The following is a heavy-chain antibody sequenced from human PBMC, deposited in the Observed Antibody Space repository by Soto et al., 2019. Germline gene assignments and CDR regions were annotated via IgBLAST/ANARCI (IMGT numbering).Heavy chain of an antibody. Sequence: GSGKSIASCWIGCVPQKTEKGLEWMGIIFPGDSDTRYSPSFQGQVTISADKSISTAYLQWSSLKASDTAMYYCARGSVPLRFLEWLPSPYYYYYVMEVWGQGTTVTVSS. CDR1: GKSIASCW. D-gene: IGHD3-3*01. CDR3: ARGSVPLRFLEWLPSPYYYYYVMEV. CDR2: IFPGDSDT. V-gene: IGHV5-51*01. J-gene: IGHJ6*02.